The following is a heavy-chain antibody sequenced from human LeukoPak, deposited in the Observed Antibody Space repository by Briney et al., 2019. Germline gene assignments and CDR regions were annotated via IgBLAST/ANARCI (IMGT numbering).Heavy chain of an antibody. Sequence: PSQTLSLTCTVSGGSTNSGGYYWTWIRQHPGKGLEWIGYIYYSGSTYYNPSLKSRLTISLDTSKNQFSLKLSSVTAADTAVYYCARYYYDSGGFYKDALDIWGQGTMVTVSS. CDR1: GGSTNSGGYY. CDR3: ARYYYDSGGFYKDALDI. V-gene: IGHV4-31*03. D-gene: IGHD3-22*01. CDR2: IYYSGST. J-gene: IGHJ3*02.